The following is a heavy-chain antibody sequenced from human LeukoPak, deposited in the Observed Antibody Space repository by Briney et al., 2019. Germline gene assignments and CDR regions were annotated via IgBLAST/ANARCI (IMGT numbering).Heavy chain of an antibody. J-gene: IGHJ2*01. CDR2: IYYSGST. CDR1: GGSISSSSYY. V-gene: IGHV4-39*07. Sequence: SETLSLTCTVSGGSISSSSYYWGWIRQPPGKGLEWIGSIYYSGSTYYNPSLKSRVTISVDTSKNQFSLKLSSVTAADTAVYYCARVSSSWYQDWYFDLWGRGTLVTVSS. CDR3: ARVSSSWYQDWYFDL. D-gene: IGHD6-13*01.